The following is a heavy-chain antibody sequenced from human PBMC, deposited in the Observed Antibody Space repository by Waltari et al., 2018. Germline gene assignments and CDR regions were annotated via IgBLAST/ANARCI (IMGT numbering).Heavy chain of an antibody. CDR3: ATFGGNSNWFDP. Sequence: QVQLVQSGAEVKNPGSTLKVSCKTSGGAFSTYAISWVRQAPGQGLEWMGMIPISGTADYSQKFQGRITITADESTSTAYMELSGLKSDDTAVYYCATFGGNSNWFDPWGQGTLVTVSS. V-gene: IGHV1-69*01. D-gene: IGHD1-7*01. CDR2: MIPISGTA. CDR1: GGAFSTYA. J-gene: IGHJ5*02.